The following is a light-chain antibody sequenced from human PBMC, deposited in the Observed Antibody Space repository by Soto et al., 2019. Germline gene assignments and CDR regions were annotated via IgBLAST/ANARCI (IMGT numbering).Light chain of an antibody. CDR2: GAS. CDR1: QSFRNNY. CDR3: QESYSTPLT. Sequence: EIVLTQSPGTLSLYPGERATLSCRTSQSFRNNYLVWYQQKPGQPPRLLIYGASTRATGIPDRFSGSGSGTDFTLTISRLEPEDFATYYCQESYSTPLTFGGGTKVEIK. J-gene: IGKJ4*01. V-gene: IGKV3-20*01.